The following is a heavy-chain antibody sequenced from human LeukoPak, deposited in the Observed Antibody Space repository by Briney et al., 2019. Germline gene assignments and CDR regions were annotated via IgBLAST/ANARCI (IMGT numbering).Heavy chain of an antibody. V-gene: IGHV3-30*02. Sequence: PGGSLRLSCAASGFTFNNYGMHWVRQAPGKGLEGVAFIRYNGNNQYYADSVKGRFTISRDNSKNTLYLQMNSLKGDDTAMYYCAKDSAFYYIDVWGKGTTVIISS. CDR2: IRYNGNNQ. J-gene: IGHJ6*03. D-gene: IGHD3-10*01. CDR1: GFTFNNYG. CDR3: AKDSAFYYIDV.